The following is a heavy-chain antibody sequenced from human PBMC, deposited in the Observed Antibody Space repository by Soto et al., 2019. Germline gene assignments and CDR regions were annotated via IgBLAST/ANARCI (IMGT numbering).Heavy chain of an antibody. CDR2: INPNSGGT. Sequence: GASVKVSCEASGYTFTGYHMHWVRQAPGQGLEWMGWINPNSGGTNYAQKFQGWVTMTRDTSISTAYMELSRLRSDDTAVYYCARWGIAARPDYYYGMDVWGQGTTVTVSS. D-gene: IGHD6-6*01. J-gene: IGHJ6*02. CDR1: GYTFTGYH. CDR3: ARWGIAARPDYYYGMDV. V-gene: IGHV1-2*04.